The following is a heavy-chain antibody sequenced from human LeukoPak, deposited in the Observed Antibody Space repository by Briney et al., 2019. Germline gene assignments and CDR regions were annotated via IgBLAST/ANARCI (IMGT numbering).Heavy chain of an antibody. CDR2: INPNSGGT. CDR1: GYTFTGYY. J-gene: IGHJ3*02. Sequence: ASVKVSCKASGYTFTGYYMHWVRQAPGRGLEWMGWINPNSGGTNYAQKFQGRVTMTRDTSISTAYMELSRLRSDDTAVYYCARGRYGDYVGAFDIWGQGTMVTVSS. CDR3: ARGRYGDYVGAFDI. V-gene: IGHV1-2*02. D-gene: IGHD4-17*01.